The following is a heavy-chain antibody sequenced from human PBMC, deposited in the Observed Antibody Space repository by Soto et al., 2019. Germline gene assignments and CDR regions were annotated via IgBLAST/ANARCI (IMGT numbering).Heavy chain of an antibody. V-gene: IGHV1-8*01. CDR2: MNPNSGNT. Sequence: ASVKVSCKASGYTFTSYDINWVRQATGQGLEWMGWMNPNSGNTGYAQKFQGGVTMTRNTSISTAYMELSSLRSEDTAVYYCARGRAAMSWGGHNWFDPWGQGTLVTVSS. CDR1: GYTFTSYD. D-gene: IGHD2-2*01. J-gene: IGHJ5*02. CDR3: ARGRAAMSWGGHNWFDP.